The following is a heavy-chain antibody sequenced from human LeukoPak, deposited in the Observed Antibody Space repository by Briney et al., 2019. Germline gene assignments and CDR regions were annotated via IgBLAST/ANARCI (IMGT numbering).Heavy chain of an antibody. CDR1: GGSISSYY. D-gene: IGHD3-3*01. J-gene: IGHJ6*03. V-gene: IGHV4-4*07. CDR2: IYTSGST. CDR3: ARELQIFGVARSYYYYYMDV. Sequence: PSETLSLTCTVSGGSISSYYWSWIRQPAGKGLEWIGRIYTSGSTNYNPSLKSRVTMSVDTSKNQFSLKLSSVTAADTAVYYCARELQIFGVARSYYYYYMDVWGKGTTVTVSS.